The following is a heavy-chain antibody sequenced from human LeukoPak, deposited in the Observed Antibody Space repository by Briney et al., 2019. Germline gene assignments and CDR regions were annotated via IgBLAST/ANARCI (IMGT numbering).Heavy chain of an antibody. CDR3: ARDAYYYGSGSPYYFDY. D-gene: IGHD3-10*01. CDR2: IYTSGST. CDR1: GYSISTGYY. Sequence: SETLSLTCTVSGYSISTGYYWSWIRQPAGKGLEWIGRIYTSGSTNYNPSLKSRVTMSVDTSKNQFSLKLNSVTAADTAVYYCARDAYYYGSGSPYYFDYWGLGTLVTVSS. V-gene: IGHV4-4*07. J-gene: IGHJ4*02.